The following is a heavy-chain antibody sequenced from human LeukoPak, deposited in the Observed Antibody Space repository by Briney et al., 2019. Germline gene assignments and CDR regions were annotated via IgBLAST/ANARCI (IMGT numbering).Heavy chain of an antibody. CDR1: GFTFSSYE. J-gene: IGHJ6*04. CDR2: ISSSGSTI. Sequence: GGSLRLSCAASGFTFSSYEMNWVRQAPGKGLEGGSYISSSGSTIYYADSVKGRFTISRDNAKNSLYLQMNSLRAEDTAVYYCAELGITMIGGVWGKGTTVTISS. V-gene: IGHV3-48*03. CDR3: AELGITMIGGV. D-gene: IGHD3-10*02.